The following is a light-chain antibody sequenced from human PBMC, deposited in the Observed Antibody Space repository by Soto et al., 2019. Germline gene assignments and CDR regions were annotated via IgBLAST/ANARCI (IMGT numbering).Light chain of an antibody. V-gene: IGLV2-18*02. CDR2: EVT. Sequence: QSALTQPPSVSGSPGQSVTISCTGSSSDVGSYNRVSWFQQPPGTAPKLMIYEVTNRPSGVPDRFSGSKSGNTASLTISGLQAEDEDDYCCSSYTSSTTWVFGGGTKLTVL. CDR3: SSYTSSTTWV. J-gene: IGLJ3*02. CDR1: SSDVGSYNR.